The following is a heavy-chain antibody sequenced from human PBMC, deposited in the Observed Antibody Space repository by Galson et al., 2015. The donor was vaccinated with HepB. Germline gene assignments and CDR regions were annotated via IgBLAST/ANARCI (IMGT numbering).Heavy chain of an antibody. CDR2: INPNSGGT. CDR3: ARRGHDFWSGLDY. V-gene: IGHV1-2*02. J-gene: IGHJ4*02. Sequence: SVKVSCKASGSTFTGYYMHWVRQAPGQGLEWMGWINPNSGGTNYAQKFQGRVTMTRDTSISTAYMELSRLRSDDTAVYYCARRGHDFWSGLDYWGQGTLVTVSS. CDR1: GSTFTGYY. D-gene: IGHD3-3*01.